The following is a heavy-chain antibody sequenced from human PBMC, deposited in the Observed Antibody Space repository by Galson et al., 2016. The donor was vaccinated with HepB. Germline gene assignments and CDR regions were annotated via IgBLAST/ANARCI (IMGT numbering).Heavy chain of an antibody. CDR2: ISGSGGST. D-gene: IGHD6-13*01. Sequence: SLRLSCAASGFTFSSYAMSWVRQAPGKGLEWVSAISGSGGSTYYADSVKGRFTISRDNSKNPLFLQMNSLRAEDPAVYFCARYSSNWYYAFDFWGQGTTVTVSS. V-gene: IGHV3-23*01. J-gene: IGHJ3*01. CDR1: GFTFSSYA. CDR3: ARYSSNWYYAFDF.